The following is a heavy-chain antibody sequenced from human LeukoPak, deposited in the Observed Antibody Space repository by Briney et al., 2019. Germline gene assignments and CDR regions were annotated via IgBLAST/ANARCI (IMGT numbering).Heavy chain of an antibody. CDR3: ARDRGWFGPYYMDV. D-gene: IGHD3-10*01. V-gene: IGHV6-1*01. J-gene: IGHJ6*03. CDR1: GDSVSSNSAA. CDR2: TYYRSKWYN. Sequence: SQTLSLICAISGDSVSSNSAAWNWIRQSPSRGLEWLGRTYYRSKWYNDYAVSVKSRITINPDTSKNQFSLKLSSVTAADTAVYYCARDRGWFGPYYMDVWGKGTTVTVSS.